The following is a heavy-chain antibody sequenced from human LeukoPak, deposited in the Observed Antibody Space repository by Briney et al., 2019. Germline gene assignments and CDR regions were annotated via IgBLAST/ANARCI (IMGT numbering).Heavy chain of an antibody. J-gene: IGHJ4*02. D-gene: IGHD3-3*02. Sequence: SETQSLTCAVYGGSFSGYYWNWIRQPPGKGLEWIGEINNSGSTNYNPSLKSRVTISRDTSKNQFSLKLSSVTAADTAVYYCARGRAFFDWGQGTLVTVSS. CDR2: INNSGST. CDR1: GGSFSGYY. CDR3: ARGRAFFD. V-gene: IGHV4-34*01.